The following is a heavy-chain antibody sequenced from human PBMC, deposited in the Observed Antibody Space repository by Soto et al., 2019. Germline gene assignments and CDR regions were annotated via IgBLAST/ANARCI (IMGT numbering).Heavy chain of an antibody. V-gene: IGHV1-69*01. CDR3: ARGASISWNVFYYYYYGMDV. J-gene: IGHJ6*02. CDR2: IIPIFGTA. D-gene: IGHD6-13*01. Sequence: QVQLVQSGAEVKKPGSSVKVSCKASGGTFSSYAISWVRQAPGQGLEWMGGIIPIFGTANYAQKFQGRVTITADESTSTAYMELSSLRSEDTAVYYCARGASISWNVFYYYYYGMDVWGQGTTVTVSS. CDR1: GGTFSSYA.